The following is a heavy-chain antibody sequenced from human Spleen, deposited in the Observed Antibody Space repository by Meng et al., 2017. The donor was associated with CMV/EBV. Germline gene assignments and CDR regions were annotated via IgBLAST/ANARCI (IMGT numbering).Heavy chain of an antibody. D-gene: IGHD3-22*01. CDR2: IIPVFDTA. CDR3: ASAQFEITSSGYYNAPNDC. Sequence: SVKVSCKASGGTFSSYAISWVRQAPGQGLEWMGGIIPVFDTADYAQKFKGRVTITTDESTRTAYMELRSLRSEDTAVYFCASAQFEITSSGYYNAPNDCWGQGTLVTVSS. J-gene: IGHJ4*02. V-gene: IGHV1-69*05. CDR1: GGTFSSYA.